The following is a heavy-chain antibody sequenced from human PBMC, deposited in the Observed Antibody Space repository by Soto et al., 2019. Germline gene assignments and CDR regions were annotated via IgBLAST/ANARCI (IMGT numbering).Heavy chain of an antibody. CDR3: AKDPRYDYYDSSGYYYVDLYFDY. J-gene: IGHJ4*02. V-gene: IGHV3-73*02. CDR2: IRSKANSYAT. Sequence: EVQLVESGGGLVQPGGSLKLSCAASGFTFSGSAMHWVRQASGKGLEWVGRIRSKANSYATAYAASVKGRFTISRDDSKNTAYLQMNSLRAEDTAVYYCAKDPRYDYYDSSGYYYVDLYFDYWGQGTLVTVSS. D-gene: IGHD3-22*01. CDR1: GFTFSGSA.